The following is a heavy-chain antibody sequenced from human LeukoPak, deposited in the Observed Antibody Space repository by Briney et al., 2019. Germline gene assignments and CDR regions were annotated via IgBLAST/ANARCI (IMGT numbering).Heavy chain of an antibody. Sequence: PGGSLRLSCAASGFTFSSCGFNWVRQAPGKGLEWVSSIGPTGTDRYYADSVRGRFTISRDNAKNSLYLQMNSLRAEDTAVYYCARGTLIGLWGQGTLVTVSS. J-gene: IGHJ4*02. V-gene: IGHV3-21*01. CDR1: GFTFSSCG. CDR2: IGPTGTDR. CDR3: ARGTLIGL.